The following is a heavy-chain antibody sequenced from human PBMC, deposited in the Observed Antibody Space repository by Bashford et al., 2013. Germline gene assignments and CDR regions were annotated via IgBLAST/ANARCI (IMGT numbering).Heavy chain of an antibody. D-gene: IGHD2/OR15-2a*01. Sequence: GGSRRDSSSCCLWPHLSFSDMHWVRQAPGKGLEWVALISSDGVXKNYPDSVKGRFTISRDPSKNTLYLQMNSLRTEDTAMYYCASAGLVESTLTKYYYFDYWGQGALVTVSS. CDR1: PHLSFSD. CDR3: ASAGLVESTLTKYYYFDY. V-gene: IGHV3-30*03. CDR2: ISSDGVXK. J-gene: IGHJ4*02.